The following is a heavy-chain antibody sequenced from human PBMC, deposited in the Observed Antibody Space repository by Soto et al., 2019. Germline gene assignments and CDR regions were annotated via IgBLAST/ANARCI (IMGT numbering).Heavy chain of an antibody. CDR2: ISGSGGST. CDR1: GFTFSSYA. CDR3: ARDISKGRYFDL. Sequence: EMQLLESGGGLVQPGGSLRLSCAASGFTFSSYAMSWVRQAPGKGLEWVSAISGSGGSTYYADSVKGRFTISRDNSKNTLYLQMNSLRAEDTAVYYCARDISKGRYFDLWGRGTLVTVSS. D-gene: IGHD3-9*01. V-gene: IGHV3-23*01. J-gene: IGHJ2*01.